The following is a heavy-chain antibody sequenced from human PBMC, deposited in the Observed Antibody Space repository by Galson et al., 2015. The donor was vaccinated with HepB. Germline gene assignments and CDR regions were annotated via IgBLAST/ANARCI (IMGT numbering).Heavy chain of an antibody. D-gene: IGHD1-26*01. CDR1: GFPVSSTY. CDR2: IYGGGST. CDR3: AREGKGTYFLDP. Sequence: SLRLSCAASGFPVSSTYMSWVRQAPGKGLEWVSLIYGGGSTYYADSVKGRFTLSRDNSKNTLYLQMNSLRADDTAFYYCAREGKGTYFLDPWGQGTLVTVSS. V-gene: IGHV3-53*01. J-gene: IGHJ5*02.